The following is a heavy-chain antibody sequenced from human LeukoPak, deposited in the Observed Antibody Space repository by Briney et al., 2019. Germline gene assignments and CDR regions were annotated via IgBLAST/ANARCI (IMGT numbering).Heavy chain of an antibody. J-gene: IGHJ6*02. V-gene: IGHV1-69*04. CDR3: ARDMGDTAMVTDYYYYGMDV. CDR1: GGTFSSYA. Sequence: SVKVSCKASGGTFSSYAISWVRQAPGQGLEWMGRIIPILGIANYAQKFQGRVTITADKSTSTAYMELSSLRSEDTAVYYCARDMGDTAMVTDYYYYGMDVWGQGTTVTVSS. D-gene: IGHD5-18*01. CDR2: IIPILGIA.